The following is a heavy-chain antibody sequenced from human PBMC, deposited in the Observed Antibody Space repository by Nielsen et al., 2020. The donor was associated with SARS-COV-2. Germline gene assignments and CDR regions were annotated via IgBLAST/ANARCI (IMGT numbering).Heavy chain of an antibody. J-gene: IGHJ4*02. CDR2: ISYDGSNK. CDR3: AKVPSLMLGFPRAWAFDY. Sequence: GESLKISCAASGFTFSSYAMHWVRQAPGKGLEWVAVISYDGSNKYYADSVKGRFTISRDNSKNTLFLQMDTLRAEDTAVYYCAKVPSLMLGFPRAWAFDYWGQGTLVTVSS. D-gene: IGHD2-8*01. V-gene: IGHV3-30*04. CDR1: GFTFSSYA.